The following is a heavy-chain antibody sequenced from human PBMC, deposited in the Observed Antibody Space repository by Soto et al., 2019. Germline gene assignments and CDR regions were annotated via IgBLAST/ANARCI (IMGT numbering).Heavy chain of an antibody. J-gene: IGHJ4*02. CDR2: ISWNSGSI. Sequence: EVQLVESGGGLVQPGRSLRLSCAASGFTFDDYAMHWVRQAPGKGLEWVSGISWNSGSIGYADSVKGRFTISRDNAKNSLDLQMNSLRAEDTALYYCAKGSSIAARPGDGFDYWGQGTLVTVSS. D-gene: IGHD6-6*01. CDR3: AKGSSIAARPGDGFDY. V-gene: IGHV3-9*01. CDR1: GFTFDDYA.